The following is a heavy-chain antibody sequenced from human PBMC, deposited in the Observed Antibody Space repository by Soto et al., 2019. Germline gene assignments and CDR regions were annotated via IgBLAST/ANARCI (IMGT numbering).Heavy chain of an antibody. CDR1: GFTFSSYA. D-gene: IGHD2-21*02. Sequence: PGVSLRLSCAASGFTFSSYAMSWVRQAPGKGLEWVSAISGSGGSTYYADSVKGRFTISRDNSKNTLYLQMNSLRAEDTAVYYCAKDSPFIVVVTATLDYRGQGTLVTVSS. CDR3: AKDSPFIVVVTATLDY. V-gene: IGHV3-23*01. CDR2: ISGSGGST. J-gene: IGHJ4*02.